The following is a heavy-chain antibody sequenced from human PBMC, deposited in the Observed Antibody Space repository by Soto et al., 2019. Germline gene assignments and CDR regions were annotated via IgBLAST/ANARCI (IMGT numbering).Heavy chain of an antibody. D-gene: IGHD4-17*01. Sequence: ASVKVSCQASGYTFTSYDINWVRQATGQGVEWMGWMNPNSGNTGYAQKFQGRVTMTRNTSISTAYMELSSLRSEDTAVYYCAKIYDHGDNQPGVSGGGFDFWGQGTLVTVSS. J-gene: IGHJ4*02. V-gene: IGHV1-8*01. CDR1: GYTFTSYD. CDR2: MNPNSGNT. CDR3: AKIYDHGDNQPGVSGGGFDF.